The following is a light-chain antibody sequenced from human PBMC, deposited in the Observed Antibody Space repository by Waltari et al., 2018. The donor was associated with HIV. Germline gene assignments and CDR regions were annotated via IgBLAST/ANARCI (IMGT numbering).Light chain of an antibody. CDR3: QQRGNWPRT. J-gene: IGKJ2*01. CDR2: DVS. Sequence: EIVLTQSPATLSLSPGESATLSCRASQAVGDFIAWYQQRPGQAPRLLIYDVSYRADGIPARFSGSGSGTDFTLTIDTLDSEDFAVYYCQQRGNWPRTFGQGTKLEV. V-gene: IGKV3-11*01. CDR1: QAVGDF.